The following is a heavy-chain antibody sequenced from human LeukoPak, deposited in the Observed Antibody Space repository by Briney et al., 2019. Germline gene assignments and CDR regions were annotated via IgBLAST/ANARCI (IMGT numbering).Heavy chain of an antibody. D-gene: IGHD3-3*01. CDR2: ISAYNGNT. CDR1: GYTFTSYG. J-gene: IGHJ4*02. Sequence: ASVKVSCKASGYTFTSYGISWVRQAPGQGLEWMGWISAYNGNTNSAQKLQGRVTMTTDTSTSTAYMELRSLRSDDTAVYYCARAPYYDFWSGYSKYYFDYWGQGTLVTVSS. V-gene: IGHV1-18*01. CDR3: ARAPYYDFWSGYSKYYFDY.